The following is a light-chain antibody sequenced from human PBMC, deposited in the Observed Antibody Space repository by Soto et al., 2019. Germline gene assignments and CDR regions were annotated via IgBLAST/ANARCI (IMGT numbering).Light chain of an antibody. J-gene: IGKJ1*01. V-gene: IGKV3-20*01. CDR2: GAS. Sequence: NVLTQSPGTLSLSPGERATLSCRASQSLTSSYLAWYQQKPGQAPRLLIYGASSRATGIPDRFSGSGSGTDFTLTISRLEPEDFAVYYCQQYATWTFGQGTKVDIK. CDR1: QSLTSSY. CDR3: QQYATWT.